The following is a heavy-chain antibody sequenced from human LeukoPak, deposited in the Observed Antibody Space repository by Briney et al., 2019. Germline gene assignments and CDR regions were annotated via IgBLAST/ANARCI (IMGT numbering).Heavy chain of an antibody. CDR1: GGSISSSSYY. V-gene: IGHV4-61*05. CDR3: ARYFCSGGRCSHFDY. CDR2: VYYSGST. Sequence: SETLSLTCTVSGGSISSSSYYWGWIRQPPGKGLEWMGYVYYSGSTSYNPSLKRRVTMSVDTSKNQFSLKLNSVTATDTAVYYCARYFCSGGRCSHFDYWGQGTLVTVSS. J-gene: IGHJ4*02. D-gene: IGHD2-15*01.